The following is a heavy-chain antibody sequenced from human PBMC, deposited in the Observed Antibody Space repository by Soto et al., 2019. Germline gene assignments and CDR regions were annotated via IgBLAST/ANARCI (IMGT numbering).Heavy chain of an antibody. Sequence: SETLSLTCTVSCYSISSGSYWAWIRQPPGKGPEWIASIYHGGTTFYNPSLKSRITISVDTSNNQFSLKLTSVTAADTAVYYCARVHVLVVAGSTFDYWGHGTLVTVSS. CDR2: IYHGGTT. J-gene: IGHJ4*01. CDR3: ARVHVLVVAGSTFDY. V-gene: IGHV4-38-2*02. D-gene: IGHD6-19*01. CDR1: CYSISSGSY.